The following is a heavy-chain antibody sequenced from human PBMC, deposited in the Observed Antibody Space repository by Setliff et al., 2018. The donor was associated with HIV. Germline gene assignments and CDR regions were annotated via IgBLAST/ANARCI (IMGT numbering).Heavy chain of an antibody. Sequence: SETLSLTCIVSGGSFSSYFWSWIRQSPGKGLEWIGNIYDTGKINYNPSPKGRVTMSIDMSEDQFSLNLRSVTAADTATYYCARVLFGQSGSYKNYYFDYWGQGTLVTVSS. J-gene: IGHJ4*02. CDR2: IYDTGKI. CDR3: ARVLFGQSGSYKNYYFDY. CDR1: GGSFSSYF. V-gene: IGHV4-59*01. D-gene: IGHD3-10*01.